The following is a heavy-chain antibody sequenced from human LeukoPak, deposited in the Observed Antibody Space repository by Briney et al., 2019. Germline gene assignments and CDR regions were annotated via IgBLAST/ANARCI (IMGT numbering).Heavy chain of an antibody. Sequence: PGGSLRLSCAASGFPFSSYSMNWVRQAPGKGLEWVSYISSSGSTIYYADSVKGRFTISRDNAKNSLYLQMNSLRAEDTAVYYCARGSLGGDEFDPVPYFDYWGQGTLVTVSS. CDR3: ARGSLGGDEFDPVPYFDY. CDR2: ISSSGSTI. J-gene: IGHJ4*02. CDR1: GFPFSSYS. D-gene: IGHD2-21*02. V-gene: IGHV3-48*04.